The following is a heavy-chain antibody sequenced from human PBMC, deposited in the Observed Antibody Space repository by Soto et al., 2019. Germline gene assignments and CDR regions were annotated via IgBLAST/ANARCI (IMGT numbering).Heavy chain of an antibody. Sequence: EVQLLESVGGLVQPGGSLRLSCAASGVTFSSYAMSWVRQAPGKGLEWVSLISGSGGSTYYADSVKGRFTISRDNSKNTLYLQMNSLRAEDTAVYYCANQMSTSTRIAYWGQGTLVTVSS. V-gene: IGHV3-23*01. CDR2: ISGSGGST. CDR3: ANQMSTSTRIAY. D-gene: IGHD2-2*01. J-gene: IGHJ4*02. CDR1: GVTFSSYA.